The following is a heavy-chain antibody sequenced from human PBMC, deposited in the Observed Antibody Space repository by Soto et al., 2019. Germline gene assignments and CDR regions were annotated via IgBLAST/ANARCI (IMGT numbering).Heavy chain of an antibody. Sequence: QVQLQESGPGLVNPSGTLSLTCAVSGGSITSNWWSWVRQPPGKGLEWIGEIHHSGSFNYNPSLTSRVTISIDTSKTPLSLKLTSVTAADTAVHYCVRNDWYRLDPWGQGTLVTVSS. D-gene: IGHD3-9*01. J-gene: IGHJ5*02. CDR2: IHHSGSF. CDR1: GGSITSNW. CDR3: VRNDWYRLDP. V-gene: IGHV4-4*02.